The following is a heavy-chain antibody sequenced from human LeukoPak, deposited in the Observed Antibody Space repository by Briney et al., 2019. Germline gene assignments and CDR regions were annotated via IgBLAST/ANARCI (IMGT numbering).Heavy chain of an antibody. CDR2: IYYSGST. CDR1: GGSTSSYY. Sequence: PSETLSLTCTVSGGSTSSYYWSWIRQPPGKGLEWIGYIYYSGSTNYNPSLKSRVTISVDTSKNQFSLKLSSVTAADTAVYYCARDSIADYWGQGTLVTVSS. V-gene: IGHV4-59*01. D-gene: IGHD3-3*02. J-gene: IGHJ4*02. CDR3: ARDSIADY.